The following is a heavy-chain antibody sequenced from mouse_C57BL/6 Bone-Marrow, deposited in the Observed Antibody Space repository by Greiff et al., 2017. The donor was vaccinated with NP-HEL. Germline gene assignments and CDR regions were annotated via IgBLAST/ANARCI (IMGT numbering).Heavy chain of an antibody. V-gene: IGHV10-1*01. CDR2: IRSKSNNYAT. J-gene: IGHJ3*01. Sequence: EVKLVESGGGLVQPKGSLKLSCAASGFSFNTYAMNWVRQAPGKGLEWVARIRSKSNNYATYYADSVKDRFTISRDDSESMLYLQMNNLKTEDTAMYYCVRGGYYLAWFAYWGQGTLVTVSA. CDR3: VRGGYYLAWFAY. CDR1: GFSFNTYA. D-gene: IGHD2-3*01.